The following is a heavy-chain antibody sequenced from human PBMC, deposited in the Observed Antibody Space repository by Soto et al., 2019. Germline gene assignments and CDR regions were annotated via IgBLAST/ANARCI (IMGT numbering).Heavy chain of an antibody. Sequence: PGGSLRLSCAASGLTVSTAYLSWVRQVPGKGLQWVSIIYNDGTTHYADSVKGRFTINRDNSKNTLYLQMSSLSADDTAVYFCARAATLTTIFDYWGQGTLVTVSS. V-gene: IGHV3-66*01. D-gene: IGHD4-17*01. J-gene: IGHJ4*02. CDR1: GLTVSTAY. CDR2: IYNDGTT. CDR3: ARAATLTTIFDY.